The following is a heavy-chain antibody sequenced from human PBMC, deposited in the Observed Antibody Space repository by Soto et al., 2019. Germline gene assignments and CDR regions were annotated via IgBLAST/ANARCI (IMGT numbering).Heavy chain of an antibody. CDR1: GGSISSGGYD. D-gene: IGHD3-16*01. Sequence: PSETLSLTCTVSGGSISSGGYDGSWIRQHPGKGLEWIGYIYYSGSTYYNPSLKSRVTISVDTSKNQFSLKLSSVTAADTAVYSCARPSRGGYYFDYWGQGTLVTVSS. V-gene: IGHV4-31*03. CDR2: IYYSGST. J-gene: IGHJ4*02. CDR3: ARPSRGGYYFDY.